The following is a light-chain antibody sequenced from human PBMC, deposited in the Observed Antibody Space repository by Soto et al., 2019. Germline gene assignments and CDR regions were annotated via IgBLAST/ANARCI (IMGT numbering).Light chain of an antibody. CDR2: EVS. V-gene: IGLV2-14*01. J-gene: IGLJ1*01. CDR1: SSDVGNYKY. CDR3: FSYTSSGTYV. Sequence: QSVLTQPAFVSGSPGQSITISCTGTSSDVGNYKYVSWYQQHPGKAPKLMIYEVSNRPSGVSNRFSGSKSGNTASLTISGLQAEDETDYYCFSYTSSGTYVFGTGTKVTV.